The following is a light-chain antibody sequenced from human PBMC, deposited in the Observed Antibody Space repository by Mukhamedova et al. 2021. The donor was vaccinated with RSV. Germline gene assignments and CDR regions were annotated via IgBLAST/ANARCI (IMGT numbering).Light chain of an antibody. CDR2: DVS. J-gene: IGKJ5*01. CDR3: LQYDDLPIT. Sequence: QSTWEAPKLLIYDVSILETGVPSRFSGSGSGTHFTFTITSLQPEDIATYFCLQYDDLPITFGQGTRLEMK. V-gene: IGKV1-33*01.